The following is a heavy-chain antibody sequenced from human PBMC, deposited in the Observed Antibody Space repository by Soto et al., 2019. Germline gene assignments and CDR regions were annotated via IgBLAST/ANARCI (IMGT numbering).Heavy chain of an antibody. CDR3: ARDADILTGSDAFDI. CDR2: ISSVNNYT. V-gene: IGHV3-11*05. CDR1: GFTFSSYA. D-gene: IGHD3-9*01. Sequence: EGSLRLSCAASGFTFSSYAMSWIRQAPGKGLEWVSYISSVNNYTNYADSVKGRFTISRDNAKNSLYLQMNSLRAEDTAVYYCARDADILTGSDAFDIWGQGTMVTVSS. J-gene: IGHJ3*02.